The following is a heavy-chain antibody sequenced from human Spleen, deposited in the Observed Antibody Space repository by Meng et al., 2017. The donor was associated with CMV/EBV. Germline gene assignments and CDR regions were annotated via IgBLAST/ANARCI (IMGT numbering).Heavy chain of an antibody. Sequence: QVQLQTGGAGLFKPSETLSLPCAVYGGSFSGYYWSWFRQPPGKGLEWIGEINHSGSTNYNPSLKSRVTISVDTSKNQFSLKLSSVTAADTAVYYCARAIDYDILTGYFGFDPWGQGTLVTASS. CDR2: INHSGST. V-gene: IGHV4-34*01. J-gene: IGHJ5*02. D-gene: IGHD3-9*01. CDR1: GGSFSGYY. CDR3: ARAIDYDILTGYFGFDP.